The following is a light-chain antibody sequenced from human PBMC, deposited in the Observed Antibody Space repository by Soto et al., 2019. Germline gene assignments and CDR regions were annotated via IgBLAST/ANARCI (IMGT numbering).Light chain of an antibody. CDR2: GAS. V-gene: IGKV3-15*01. Sequence: ETVMTQSPATLSVSPGEGATLSCRASQSVSSNLVWYQLKDGQVPELLIYGASTRAADVPARFSGGGSGTEFTLTISSLRSEDFAEYHCQQYNNWPQTFGQGTKVDIK. J-gene: IGKJ1*01. CDR1: QSVSSN. CDR3: QQYNNWPQT.